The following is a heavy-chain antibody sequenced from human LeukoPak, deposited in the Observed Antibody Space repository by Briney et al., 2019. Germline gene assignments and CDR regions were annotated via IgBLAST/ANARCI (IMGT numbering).Heavy chain of an antibody. CDR1: GYTFTSYA. V-gene: IGHV3-73*01. J-gene: IGHJ6*02. Sequence: KVSCKASGYTFTSYAIHWVRQASGEGLEWVGRVRSKARTYATEWAASVKGRFTISRDDSKNTAYLQMNSLRTEDTAVYYCARRSDYLYGMDVWGQGTTVTVSS. CDR2: VRSKARTYAT. D-gene: IGHD1-26*01. CDR3: ARRSDYLYGMDV.